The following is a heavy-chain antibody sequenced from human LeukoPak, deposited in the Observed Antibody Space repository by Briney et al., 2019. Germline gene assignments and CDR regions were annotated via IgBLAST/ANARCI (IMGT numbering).Heavy chain of an antibody. CDR2: ISSSGGST. J-gene: IGHJ4*02. CDR3: AKDPYSGYDYGYFDY. V-gene: IGHV3-23*01. CDR1: GFTLSSYA. Sequence: GGSLRLSCAASGFTLSSYAMSWVRQAPGKGLEWVSAISSSGGSTHYADSVKGRFTISRDKSKNTLYLQMNSLRAEDTAVYYCAKDPYSGYDYGYFDYWGQGTLVTVSS. D-gene: IGHD5-12*01.